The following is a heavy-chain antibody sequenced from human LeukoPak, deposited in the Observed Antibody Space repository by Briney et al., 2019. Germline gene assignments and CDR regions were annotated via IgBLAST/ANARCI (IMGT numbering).Heavy chain of an antibody. J-gene: IGHJ4*02. Sequence: PSETLSLTCTVSGGSISSYYWSWIRQPAGKGLEWIGRIYTSGSTNYNPSLKSRVTMSVDTSKNRFSLKLSSVTAADTAVYYCAGSGYLGGFDYWGQGTLVTVSS. CDR3: AGSGYLGGFDY. CDR1: GGSISSYY. CDR2: IYTSGST. V-gene: IGHV4-4*07. D-gene: IGHD5-18*01.